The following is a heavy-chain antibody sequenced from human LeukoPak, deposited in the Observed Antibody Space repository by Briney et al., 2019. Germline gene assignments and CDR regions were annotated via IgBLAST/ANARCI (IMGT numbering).Heavy chain of an antibody. Sequence: PGGPLRLSCAASGFTFSAYYMSWIRQAPGKGLEGVSYISRIGSTIYYADSVKGRFTISRANAKNSLYLQMNSLRAEDTAVYYCARDGRTLGGSYYYYGMDVWGQGTTVTVSS. CDR3: ARDGRTLGGSYYYYGMDV. CDR2: ISRIGSTI. V-gene: IGHV3-11*01. D-gene: IGHD2-15*01. CDR1: GFTFSAYY. J-gene: IGHJ6*02.